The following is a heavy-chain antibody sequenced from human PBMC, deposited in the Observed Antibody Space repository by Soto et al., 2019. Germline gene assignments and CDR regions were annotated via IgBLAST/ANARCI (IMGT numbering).Heavy chain of an antibody. D-gene: IGHD1-26*01. CDR1: GYTITSYA. CDR2: INAGNGNT. Sequence: GASVKVSCKASGYTITSYARQWVRQAPGQRLEWMGWINAGNGNTKYSQKFQGRVTITRDTSASTAYMELSSLRSEDTAVYYCARGLGLYYFDYWGQGTLVTVSS. CDR3: ARGLGLYYFDY. V-gene: IGHV1-3*01. J-gene: IGHJ4*02.